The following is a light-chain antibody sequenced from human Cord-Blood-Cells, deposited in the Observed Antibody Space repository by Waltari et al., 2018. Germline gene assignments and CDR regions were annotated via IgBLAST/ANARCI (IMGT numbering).Light chain of an antibody. J-gene: IGKJ2*01. Sequence: DVQFTQSPSFLSASVGDRATITCLASKGISSYLAWYQQKPVKAPKLLIYAASTLQSGVPSRFSGSGSGTEFTLTISSLQPEDFATYYCQQLNSYPRTFGQGTKLEIK. CDR1: KGISSY. CDR3: QQLNSYPRT. CDR2: AAS. V-gene: IGKV1-9*01.